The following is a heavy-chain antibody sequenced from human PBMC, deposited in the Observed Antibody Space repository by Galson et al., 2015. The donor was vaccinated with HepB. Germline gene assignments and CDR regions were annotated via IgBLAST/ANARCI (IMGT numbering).Heavy chain of an antibody. D-gene: IGHD6-19*01. CDR3: ARCVGSGWSRVWYFDL. Sequence: SVKVSCKASGYTFTSYAMHWVRQAPGQRLEWMGWINAGNGNTEYSQKFQGRVTITRDTSASTAYMELSSLRSEDTAVYYCARCVGSGWSRVWYFDLWGRGTLVTVSS. CDR1: GYTFTSYA. J-gene: IGHJ2*01. CDR2: INAGNGNT. V-gene: IGHV1-3*01.